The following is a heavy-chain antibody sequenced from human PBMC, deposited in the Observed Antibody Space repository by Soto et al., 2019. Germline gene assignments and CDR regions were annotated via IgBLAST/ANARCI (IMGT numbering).Heavy chain of an antibody. Sequence: EVQLLESGGGLVQPGGSLRLSCAASGFTFSSFAMTWVRQAPGEGLEWVSSISSSGETTYYSDSVKGRFTISGDISKNMVYLQMTSLRAEDTAVYFCVQDWTGNSCPCMVVWGQGTTVTVSS. J-gene: IGHJ6*02. CDR3: VQDWTGNSCPCMVV. CDR1: GFTFSSFA. CDR2: ISSSGETT. V-gene: IGHV3-23*01. D-gene: IGHD6-13*01.